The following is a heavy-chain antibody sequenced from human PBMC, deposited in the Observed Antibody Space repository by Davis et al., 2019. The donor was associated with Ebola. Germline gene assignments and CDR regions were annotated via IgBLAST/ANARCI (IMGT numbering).Heavy chain of an antibody. D-gene: IGHD6-19*01. CDR3: ARVGGWYGNIDY. J-gene: IGHJ4*02. CDR2: ISSSSSYI. CDR1: GFTFSRYW. V-gene: IGHV3-21*01. Sequence: GGSLRLSCAASGFTFSRYWMSWVRQAPGKGLEWVSSISSSSSYIYYADSVKGRFTISRDNAKNSLYLQMNSLRAEDMAVYYCARVGGWYGNIDYWGQGTLVTVSS.